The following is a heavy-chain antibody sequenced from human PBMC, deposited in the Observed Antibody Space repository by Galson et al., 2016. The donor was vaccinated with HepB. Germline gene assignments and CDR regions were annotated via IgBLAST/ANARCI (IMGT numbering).Heavy chain of an antibody. J-gene: IGHJ4*02. Sequence: SVKVSCKASGFNFGSKAIHWVRQARGQHLEWIGWIVFGSGNTNFAQDLQERVTFARDISTNTVHMDVGGLTSDDTAVYYCAMDRLGGLDYWGQGTQVTVS. CDR1: GFNFGSKA. CDR2: IVFGSGNT. V-gene: IGHV1-58*02. CDR3: AMDRLGGLDY. D-gene: IGHD1-26*01.